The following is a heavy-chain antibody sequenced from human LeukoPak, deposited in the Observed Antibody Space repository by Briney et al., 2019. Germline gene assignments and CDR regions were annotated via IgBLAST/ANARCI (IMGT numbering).Heavy chain of an antibody. D-gene: IGHD3-3*01. CDR1: GSSLRTSGVG. Sequence: SGPTLVKPTPTLTQTHTLSGSSLRTSGVGVGWIRQPPGKALEWLALIYWDDDKRYSPSLKSRLTITKDTSKNQVVLTMTNMDPGETGCLLCPDCPGECWSGYYTDAFEIWGQGTMVTVSS. J-gene: IGHJ3*02. CDR3: PDCPGECWSGYYTDAFEI. V-gene: IGHV2-5*04. CDR2: IYWDDDK.